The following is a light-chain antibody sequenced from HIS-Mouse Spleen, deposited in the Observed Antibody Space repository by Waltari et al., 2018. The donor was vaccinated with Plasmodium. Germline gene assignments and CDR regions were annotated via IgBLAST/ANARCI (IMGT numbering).Light chain of an antibody. Sequence: EIVMTQSPATLSVSPGERATLSCRVSQGVSSNLAWYQQKPGQAPRLLIYGASTRATGIPARFSGSGSGTEFTLTISSLQSEDFAVYYCQQYNNWSFTFGPGTKVDIK. V-gene: IGKV3-15*01. CDR3: QQYNNWSFT. CDR1: QGVSSN. CDR2: GAS. J-gene: IGKJ3*01.